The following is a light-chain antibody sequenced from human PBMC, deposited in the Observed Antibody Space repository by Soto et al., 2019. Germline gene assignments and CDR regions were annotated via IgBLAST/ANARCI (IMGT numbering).Light chain of an antibody. Sequence: DIQMTQAPSSLSASVGDRVTITCRARQAISTYLAWYQQKPGKVPKLLISAAYTLQSGVPPRFSGSGSGTDFTLTISTLQSEDVATYYCQQYDNAPITFGGGTKLEIK. CDR1: QAISTY. J-gene: IGKJ4*01. CDR2: AAY. CDR3: QQYDNAPIT. V-gene: IGKV1-27*01.